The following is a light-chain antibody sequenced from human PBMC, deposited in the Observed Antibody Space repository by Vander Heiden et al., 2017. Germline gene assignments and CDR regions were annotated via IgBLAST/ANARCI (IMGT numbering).Light chain of an antibody. CDR1: QSVGTL. Sequence: VMPQSPATLAVSQGESATLSCRASQSVGTLLAWYQQKPGQAPRLLIYRTSTRATGIPARFSGSGSGTEFTLTIDSLQSEDFAVYYCQQYNNWPITFGQGTRLEIK. CDR2: RTS. V-gene: IGKV3-15*01. J-gene: IGKJ5*01. CDR3: QQYNNWPIT.